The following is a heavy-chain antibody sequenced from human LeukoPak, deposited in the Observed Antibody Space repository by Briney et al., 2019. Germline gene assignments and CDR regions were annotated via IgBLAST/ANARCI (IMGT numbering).Heavy chain of an antibody. J-gene: IGHJ4*02. D-gene: IGHD3-16*02. Sequence: PGGSLRLSCAASGFTFDDYGMSWVRQAPGKGLEWVSGINWNGGSTGYADSVKGRFTISRDNAKNSLYLQMNSLRAEDTALYYCARDRGDYVWGSYQDYWGQGTLVTVSS. CDR1: GFTFDDYG. CDR2: INWNGGST. CDR3: ARDRGDYVWGSYQDY. V-gene: IGHV3-20*04.